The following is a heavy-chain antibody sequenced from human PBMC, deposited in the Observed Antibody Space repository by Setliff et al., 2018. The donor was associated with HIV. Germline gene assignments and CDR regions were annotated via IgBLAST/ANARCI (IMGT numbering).Heavy chain of an antibody. CDR2: IYPEDSNI. CDR1: DYTFTTYW. V-gene: IGHV5-51*01. Sequence: PGESLKISCKAVDYTFTTYWIGWVRQMPGEGLEWMGIIYPEDSNIKYNPSFQNQVTISADKSISTAYLQVHNLKASDTATYYCARRDGRSMNAFEIWGPGTMGTVAS. D-gene: IGHD6-13*01. J-gene: IGHJ3*02. CDR3: ARRDGRSMNAFEI.